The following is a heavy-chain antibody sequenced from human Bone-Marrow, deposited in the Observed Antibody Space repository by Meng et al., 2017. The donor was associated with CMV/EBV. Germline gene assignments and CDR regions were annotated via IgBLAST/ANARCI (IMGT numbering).Heavy chain of an antibody. CDR3: ARRGSPDY. Sequence: GESLKISCAASGFTFSSYSMNWVRQAPGKGLEWVSSISSSSSYIYYADSVKGRFTISRDNAKNSLYLQMNSLRAEDTAVYYCARRGSPDYWGQGTLVTVSS. CDR2: ISSSSSYI. CDR1: GFTFSSYS. J-gene: IGHJ4*02. V-gene: IGHV3-21*01.